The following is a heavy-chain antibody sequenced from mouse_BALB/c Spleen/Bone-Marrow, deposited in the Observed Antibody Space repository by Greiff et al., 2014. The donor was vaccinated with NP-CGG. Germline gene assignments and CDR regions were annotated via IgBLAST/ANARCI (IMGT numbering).Heavy chain of an antibody. CDR3: ARSGSSSGYFDY. Sequence: VKLVESGGGLVQPGGSRKLSCAASGFTFSSFGMHWVRQAPEKGLEWVAYISSGSSTIYYADTVMGRFTISRDNPKNTLFLQMTSLRSEGTAMYYCARSGSSSGYFDYWGQGTTLTVSS. D-gene: IGHD1-1*01. CDR2: ISSGSSTI. V-gene: IGHV5-17*02. CDR1: GFTFSSFG. J-gene: IGHJ2*01.